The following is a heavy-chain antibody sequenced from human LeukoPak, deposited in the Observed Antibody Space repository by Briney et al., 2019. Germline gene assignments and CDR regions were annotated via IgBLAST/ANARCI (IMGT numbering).Heavy chain of an antibody. CDR3: ATYFYGDYGSYYFDR. J-gene: IGHJ4*02. V-gene: IGHV4-4*02. Sequence: SGTLSLTCAFSGVSFFSSHWWSWARQSPGKGLEWIGEIYHSGTTNYNPSLNSRVTMSVDKSKQQFSLNLRSVTAADTAVYYCATYFYGDYGSYYFDRWGQGTLVTVSS. CDR1: GVSFFSSHW. CDR2: IYHSGTT. D-gene: IGHD4-17*01.